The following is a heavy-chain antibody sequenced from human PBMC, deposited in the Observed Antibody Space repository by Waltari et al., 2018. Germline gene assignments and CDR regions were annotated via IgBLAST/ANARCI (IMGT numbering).Heavy chain of an antibody. CDR2: INPNSGGT. CDR3: ARAVAADLHFDY. Sequence: QVQLVQSGAEVKKPGASVTVSCKASGYTFTGSSMHVVQQAPGQGLEWMGWINPNSGGTNYAQKFQGRVTMTRDTSISTAYMELSRLRSDDTAVYYCARAVAADLHFDYWGQGTLVTVSS. V-gene: IGHV1-2*02. D-gene: IGHD6-13*01. CDR1: GYTFTGSS. J-gene: IGHJ4*02.